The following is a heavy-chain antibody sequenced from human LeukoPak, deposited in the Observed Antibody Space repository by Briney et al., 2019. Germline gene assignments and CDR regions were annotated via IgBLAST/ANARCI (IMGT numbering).Heavy chain of an antibody. J-gene: IGHJ4*02. D-gene: IGHD5-18*01. CDR1: RFTFSNHW. CDR3: ARGGSDTAMAHDY. V-gene: IGHV3-74*01. CDR2: INRGGSRT. Sequence: PGGSLRLSCAASRFTFSNHWMHWVRQAPGKGLMWVSRINRGGSRTDYADSVKGRFTISRDDAKNTLYLQLNSLRAEDTAVYFCARGGSDTAMAHDYWGQGTLVTVSS.